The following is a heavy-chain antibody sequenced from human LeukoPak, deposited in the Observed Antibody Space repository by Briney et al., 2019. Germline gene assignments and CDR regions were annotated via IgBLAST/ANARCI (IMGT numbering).Heavy chain of an antibody. J-gene: IGHJ4*02. V-gene: IGHV4-31*03. D-gene: IGHD1-26*01. CDR1: GGSISSGGYY. CDR2: IYYSGST. Sequence: SETLSLTCTVSGGSISSGGYYWSWIRQHPGKGLEWIGYIYYSGSTYYNPSLKSRVTISVDTSKNQFSLKLSSVTAADTAVYYCARVGIVGAFDYWGQGTLVTVSS. CDR3: ARVGIVGAFDY.